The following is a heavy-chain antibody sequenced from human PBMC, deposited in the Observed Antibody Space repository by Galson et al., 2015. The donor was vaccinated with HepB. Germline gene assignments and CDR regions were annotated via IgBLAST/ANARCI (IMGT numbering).Heavy chain of an antibody. CDR1: GFTFSSYG. Sequence: LRLSCAGSGFTFSSYGMHWVRQTPGKGLEWVSYISSSRTTRYYADSVEGRFTISRDNAKNSLYLQMNNLRDEDTAVYYCARDRTTYYHDSTGYGVWGQGTLVTVSS. J-gene: IGHJ4*02. V-gene: IGHV3-48*02. CDR2: ISSSRTTR. CDR3: ARDRTTYYHDSTGYGV. D-gene: IGHD3-22*01.